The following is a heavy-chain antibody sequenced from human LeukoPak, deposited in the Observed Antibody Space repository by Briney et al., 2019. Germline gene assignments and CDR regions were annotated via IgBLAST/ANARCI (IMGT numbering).Heavy chain of an antibody. CDR1: GFTFSDYA. CDR3: SRFYSSGWASGAFDI. Sequence: GGSLRLSCTTSGFTFSDYAVSWVRQAPGKGLEWIGFIRNKANGGTTEYAASVKGRFTISRDDSKTIAHLQMSSLKTEDTAVYYCSRFYSSGWASGAFDIWGQGTMATVSS. D-gene: IGHD3-22*01. CDR2: IRNKANGGTT. J-gene: IGHJ3*02. V-gene: IGHV3-49*04.